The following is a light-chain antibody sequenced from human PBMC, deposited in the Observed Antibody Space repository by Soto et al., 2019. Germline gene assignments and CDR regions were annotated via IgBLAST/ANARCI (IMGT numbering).Light chain of an antibody. CDR2: DNN. V-gene: IGLV1-51*01. CDR1: SSNIGNNY. J-gene: IGLJ2*01. CDR3: GTWDSSLSGYVV. Sequence: QSVLTQPPSVSAAPGQKVTISCSGSSSNIGNNYVSWYQQLPGTAPKLLIYDNNKRPSGIPDRFSGSKSGTSATLGITGLQTGDEADYYCGTWDSSLSGYVVFGGGTRSPS.